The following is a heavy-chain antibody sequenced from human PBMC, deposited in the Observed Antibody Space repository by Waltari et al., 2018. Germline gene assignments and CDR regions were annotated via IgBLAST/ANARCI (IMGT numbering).Heavy chain of an antibody. CDR2: LYTNGET. CDR3: ARDSVGASDTYVKFDY. CDR1: GFTVSNSY. Sequence: EVQMVESGGSLVQPGGSLRLSCAASGFTVSNSYMSWVHQAPGKGLEWVSFLYTNGETKYADSVEGRFTITRDDSKNTLYLQMNSLRAEDTAVYYCARDSVGASDTYVKFDYWGQGTLVTVSS. V-gene: IGHV3-66*01. J-gene: IGHJ4*02. D-gene: IGHD3-10*01.